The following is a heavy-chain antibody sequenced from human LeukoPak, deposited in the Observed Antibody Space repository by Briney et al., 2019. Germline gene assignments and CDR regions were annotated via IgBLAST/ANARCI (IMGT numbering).Heavy chain of an antibody. Sequence: PGGSLRLSCAASGFTFSTYWMSWVRQAPGKGLEWVANIKQDGSEKYYMDSVKGRFTISRDNAKSSLYQQMNSLRAEDTAVYYCARDSGIIAFDIWGQGTMVTVSS. CDR2: IKQDGSEK. J-gene: IGHJ3*02. CDR3: ARDSGIIAFDI. D-gene: IGHD3-10*01. CDR1: GFTFSTYW. V-gene: IGHV3-7*01.